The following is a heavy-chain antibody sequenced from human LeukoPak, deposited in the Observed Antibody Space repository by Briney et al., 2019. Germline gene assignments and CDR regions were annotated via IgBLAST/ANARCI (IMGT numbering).Heavy chain of an antibody. D-gene: IGHD2/OR15-2a*01. CDR2: ISHDGSNK. V-gene: IGHV3-30*04. CDR1: GFTFTHYA. CDR3: ARGRSLEYCIDSNCYAHAGV. Sequence: GGSLRLSCAASGFTFTHYAMHWVRQAPGRGLEWVTVISHDGSNKYNADSVKGRFTISRDNSKNTLYLQMNSLTPEDTAVYYCARGRSLEYCIDSNCYAHAGVWGQGTLVTVSS. J-gene: IGHJ4*02.